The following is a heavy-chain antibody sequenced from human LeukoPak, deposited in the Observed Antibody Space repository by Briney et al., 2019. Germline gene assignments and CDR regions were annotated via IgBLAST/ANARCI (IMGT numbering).Heavy chain of an antibody. CDR3: ARQQGEYFDWLGAFDI. Sequence: ASVKVSCKASGGTFSSYAISWVRQAPGQGLEWMGGIIPIFGTANYAQKFQGRVTITADESTSTANMELSSLRSEDTAVYYCARQQGEYFDWLGAFDIWGQGTMVTVSS. V-gene: IGHV1-69*13. CDR2: IIPIFGTA. J-gene: IGHJ3*02. CDR1: GGTFSSYA. D-gene: IGHD3-9*01.